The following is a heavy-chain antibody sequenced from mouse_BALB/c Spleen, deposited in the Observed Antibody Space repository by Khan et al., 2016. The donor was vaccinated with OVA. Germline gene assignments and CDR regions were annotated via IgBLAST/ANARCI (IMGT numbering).Heavy chain of an antibody. V-gene: IGHV9-3-1*01. J-gene: IGHJ1*01. CDR3: ARSAAYWFFDV. Sequence: QIQLVQSGPELKKPGETVKISCKASGYTFTNYGMNWVKQAPGKGLKWMGWINTYTGEPTYADDFKGRFAFSLDTSANTAYLQISNLRKEDTATYFGARSAAYWFFDVWGAGTTVTVSS. CDR2: INTYTGEP. CDR1: GYTFTNYG.